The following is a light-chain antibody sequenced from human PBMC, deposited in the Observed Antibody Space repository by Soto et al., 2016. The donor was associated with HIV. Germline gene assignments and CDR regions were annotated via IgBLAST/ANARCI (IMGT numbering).Light chain of an antibody. V-gene: IGLV3-19*01. Sequence: SSELTQDPAVSVALGQTVRITCQGDSLRNYHATWYQQKPGQAPVLLIYGKNNRPSGIPDRFSGSSSGNTASLTITETQADDEADYYCNSWDSSTNHVVFGGGTKVTVL. CDR2: GKN. CDR1: SLRNYH. J-gene: IGLJ3*02. CDR3: NSWDSSTNHVV.